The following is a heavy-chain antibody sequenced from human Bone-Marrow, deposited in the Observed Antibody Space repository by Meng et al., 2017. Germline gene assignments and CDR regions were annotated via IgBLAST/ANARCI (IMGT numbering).Heavy chain of an antibody. J-gene: IGHJ4*02. CDR3: TTERYFDWLYVLDY. D-gene: IGHD3-9*01. V-gene: IGHV3-73*01. CDR1: GFTFSGSA. CDR2: IRSKGYSYAT. Sequence: GESLKISCAASGFTFSGSAIHWVRQASGKGLEWVGRIRSKGYSYATAYDASVKGRFTISRDDSKNTAYLQMNSLKTDDTAVYYCTTERYFDWLYVLDYWGQGTLVTVSS.